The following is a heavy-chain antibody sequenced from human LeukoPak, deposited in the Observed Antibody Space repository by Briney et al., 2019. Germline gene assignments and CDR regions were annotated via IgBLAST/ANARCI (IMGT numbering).Heavy chain of an antibody. CDR2: ISYDGSNK. CDR3: AKGAGDDNLDY. V-gene: IGHV3-30*18. CDR1: GFTFSSYG. D-gene: IGHD1-14*01. Sequence: GGSLRLSCAASGFTFSSYGMHWVRQAPGKGLEWVAVISYDGSNKYYADSVKGRFTISRDNSKNTLYLQMNSLGAEDTAVYYCAKGAGDDNLDYWGQGTLVTVSS. J-gene: IGHJ4*02.